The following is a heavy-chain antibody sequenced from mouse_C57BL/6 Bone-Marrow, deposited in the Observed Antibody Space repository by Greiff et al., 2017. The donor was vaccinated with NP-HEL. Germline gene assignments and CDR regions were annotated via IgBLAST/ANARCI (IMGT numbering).Heavy chain of an antibody. CDR3: TRSVYYYGSSYLPDFDV. Sequence: VQLQQSGAELVRPGASVTLSCKASGYTFTDYEMHWVKQTPVHGLEWIGAIDPETGGTAYNQKFKGKAILTADKSSSTAYMELRSLTSEDSAVYYCTRSVYYYGSSYLPDFDVWGTGTTVTVSS. V-gene: IGHV1-15*01. D-gene: IGHD1-1*01. J-gene: IGHJ1*03. CDR1: GYTFTDYE. CDR2: IDPETGGT.